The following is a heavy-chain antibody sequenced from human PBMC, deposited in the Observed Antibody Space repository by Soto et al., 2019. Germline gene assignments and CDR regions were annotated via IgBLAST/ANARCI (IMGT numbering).Heavy chain of an antibody. CDR2: IYYSGST. J-gene: IGHJ6*02. V-gene: IGHV4-59*01. D-gene: IGHD5-18*01. Sequence: PSETLSLTCTVSGGSISSYYWSWIRQPPGKGLEWIGYIYYSGSTNYNPSLKSRVTISVDTSKNQFSLKLSSVTAADTAVYYCASNPNYGYSYGYNYYGMDVWGQGTTVTVYS. CDR3: ASNPNYGYSYGYNYYGMDV. CDR1: GGSISSYY.